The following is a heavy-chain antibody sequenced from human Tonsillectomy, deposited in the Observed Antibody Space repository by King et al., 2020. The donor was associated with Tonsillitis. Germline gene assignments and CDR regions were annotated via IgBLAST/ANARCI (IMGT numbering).Heavy chain of an antibody. V-gene: IGHV3-30*02. CDR2: IRYDGSNK. CDR1: GFTFSSYG. D-gene: IGHD3-22*01. Sequence: VQLVESGGGVVQPGGSLRLSCAASGFTFSSYGMHWVRQAPGKGLEWVAFIRYDGSNKYYADSVKGRFTISRDNSKNTLYLQMNSLRAEDTAVYYCAKDHLTMIVAVIPSFDYWGQGTLVTVSS. J-gene: IGHJ4*02. CDR3: AKDHLTMIVAVIPSFDY.